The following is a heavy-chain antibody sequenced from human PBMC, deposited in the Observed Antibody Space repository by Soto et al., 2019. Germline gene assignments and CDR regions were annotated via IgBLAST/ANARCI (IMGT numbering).Heavy chain of an antibody. J-gene: IGHJ6*02. CDR3: ARDGYSSSSYYYYYGMDV. D-gene: IGHD6-6*01. Sequence: QVQLVESGGGVVQPGRSLRLSCAASGFTFSSYGMHWVRQAPGKGLEWVAVIWYDGSNKYYADSVKGRFTISRDNSKNTLYLQMNSLGAEDTAVYYCARDGYSSSSYYYYYGMDVWGQGTTVTVSS. V-gene: IGHV3-33*01. CDR1: GFTFSSYG. CDR2: IWYDGSNK.